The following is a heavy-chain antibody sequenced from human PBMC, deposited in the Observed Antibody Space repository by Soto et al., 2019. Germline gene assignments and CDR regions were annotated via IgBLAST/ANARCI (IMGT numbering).Heavy chain of an antibody. D-gene: IGHD3-10*01. V-gene: IGHV3-23*01. Sequence: EVQLLESGGGSVQPGGSLRLSCATSGFTFSSYALHWVRRPPGKGLEWVSSISGNGGTAYYADSVKGRFSISRDTLVNTLYLQMNSLRSEDTAVYYCPKGRGQNCNFDYWGQGTLVTVSP. J-gene: IGHJ4*02. CDR3: PKGRGQNCNFDY. CDR2: ISGNGGTA. CDR1: GFTFSSYA.